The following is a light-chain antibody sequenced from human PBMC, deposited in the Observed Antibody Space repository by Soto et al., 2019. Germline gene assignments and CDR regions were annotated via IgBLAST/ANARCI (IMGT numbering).Light chain of an antibody. V-gene: IGKV4-1*01. Sequence: DIVMTQSPDSLAVSLGERATINCKSSQSVLYSSNNKKYLAWYQQKPGQPPKLLISWASTRESGVPDRFSGSGSGTDFTLTISSLQAEDVAVYYCQQYYSTPYTFVQGTKLEIK. J-gene: IGKJ2*01. CDR3: QQYYSTPYT. CDR1: QSVLYSSNNKKY. CDR2: WAS.